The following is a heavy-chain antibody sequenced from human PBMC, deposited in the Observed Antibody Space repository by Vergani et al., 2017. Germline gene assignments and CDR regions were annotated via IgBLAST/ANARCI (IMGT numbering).Heavy chain of an antibody. J-gene: IGHJ4*02. CDR1: GGSITYGAFY. CDR3: ASLGRTSMSAAINF. V-gene: IGHV4-39*01. Sequence: QLQLQESGPGLVKPSETLSLTCTVSGGSITYGAFYWGWIRQSPGKGLEWIGSIYYSENKFYNPSLESRVTLSIDTTKNQFSLKLKSVTAADTAVYYCASLGRTSMSAAINFWGQGTLVTVSS. D-gene: IGHD6-25*01. CDR2: IYYSENK.